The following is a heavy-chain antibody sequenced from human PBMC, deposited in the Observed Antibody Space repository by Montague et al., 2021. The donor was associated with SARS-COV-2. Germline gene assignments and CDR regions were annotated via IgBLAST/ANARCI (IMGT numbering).Heavy chain of an antibody. CDR3: AREEGDYGGMDV. CDR2: MYHSGST. Sequence: TLSLTCAVSGGSISSGGYSWSWIRQPPGKGLEWIGYMYHSGSTYYNPSLKSRVTISVDRSKNQFSLKLSSVTAADTAVYYCAREEGDYGGMDVWGQGTTVTVSS. J-gene: IGHJ6*02. CDR1: GGSISSGGYS. D-gene: IGHD3-16*01. V-gene: IGHV4-30-2*01.